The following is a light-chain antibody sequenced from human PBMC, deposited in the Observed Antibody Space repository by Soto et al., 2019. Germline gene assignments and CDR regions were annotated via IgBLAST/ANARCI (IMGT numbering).Light chain of an antibody. J-gene: IGLJ1*01. CDR1: SSDVGGHNF. Sequence: QSALTQPASVSGSPGQSITISCTGTSSDVGGHNFVAWYQQHPGKAPKIMIYDVTNRPSGVSNRFSGSKSGNTASLTISGLQAEDEADYYCSSYTSSSTLVFGTGTKLTVL. CDR2: DVT. V-gene: IGLV2-14*01. CDR3: SSYTSSSTLV.